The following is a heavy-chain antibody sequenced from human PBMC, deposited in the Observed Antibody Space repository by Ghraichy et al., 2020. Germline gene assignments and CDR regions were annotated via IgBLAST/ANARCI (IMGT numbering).Heavy chain of an antibody. V-gene: IGHV4-39*01. Sequence: SETLSLTCTVSGGSISSRSYYWGWIRQPPGKGLEWIGTIYYSGSTYYNPSLKSRVTISVDTSKTQFSLILNSVTAADTAVYYCARIPLTTVTVDYWGQGTLVTVSS. J-gene: IGHJ4*02. CDR1: GGSISSRSYY. CDR3: ARIPLTTVTVDY. D-gene: IGHD4-17*01. CDR2: IYYSGST.